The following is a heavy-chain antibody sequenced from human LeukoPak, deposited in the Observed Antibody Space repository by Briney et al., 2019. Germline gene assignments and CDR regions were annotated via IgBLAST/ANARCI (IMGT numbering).Heavy chain of an antibody. CDR2: INPSGGST. CDR1: GYTFTSYY. CDR3: ASLSQHYYDSSGYYFDAFDI. Sequence: ASVKVSCKASGYTFTSYYMHWVRQAPGQGLEWMGIINPSGGSTSYAQKFQGRVTVTRDTSTSTVYMELSSLRSEDTAVYYCASLSQHYYDSSGYYFDAFDIWGQGTMVTVSS. V-gene: IGHV1-46*01. D-gene: IGHD3-22*01. J-gene: IGHJ3*02.